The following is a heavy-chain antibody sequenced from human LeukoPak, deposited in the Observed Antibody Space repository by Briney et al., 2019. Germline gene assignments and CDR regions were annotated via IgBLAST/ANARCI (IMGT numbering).Heavy chain of an antibody. V-gene: IGHV4-34*01. CDR2: INHSGST. CDR1: GGSFSGYY. J-gene: IGHJ4*02. CDR3: ARRRVVPAARYGPNDY. D-gene: IGHD2-2*01. Sequence: SETLSLTCAVYGGSFSGYYWSWIRQPPGKGLEWIGEINHSGSTKYNPSLKSRVTISVDTSKNQFSLKLSSVTAADTAVYYCARRRVVPAARYGPNDYWGQGTLVTVSS.